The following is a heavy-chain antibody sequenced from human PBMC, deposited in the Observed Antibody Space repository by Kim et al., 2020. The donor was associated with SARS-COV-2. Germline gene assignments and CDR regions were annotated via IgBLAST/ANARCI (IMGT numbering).Heavy chain of an antibody. CDR3: VKAVGYIGYAGYFDY. Sequence: ADSVKGRFTTSRDNSKNTMYLQMSSLRAEDTAVYYCVKAVGYIGYAGYFDYWGQGTLVTVSS. D-gene: IGHD5-12*01. V-gene: IGHV3-64D*06. J-gene: IGHJ4*02.